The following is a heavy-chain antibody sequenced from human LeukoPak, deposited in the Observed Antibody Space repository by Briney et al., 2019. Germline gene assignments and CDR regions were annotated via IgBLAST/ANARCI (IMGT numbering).Heavy chain of an antibody. CDR3: ARDFGTMLLDY. D-gene: IGHD2-8*01. CDR1: GFTFSSYW. Sequence: GGSLRLSCAASGFTFSSYWMSWVRQAPGKGLEWVSSISSSSSYIYYADSVKGRFTISRDNAKNSLYLQMNSLRAEDTAVYYCARDFGTMLLDYWGQGTLVTVSS. J-gene: IGHJ4*02. CDR2: ISSSSSYI. V-gene: IGHV3-21*01.